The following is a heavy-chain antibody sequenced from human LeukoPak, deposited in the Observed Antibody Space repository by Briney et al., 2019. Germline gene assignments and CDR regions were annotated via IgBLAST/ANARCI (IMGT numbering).Heavy chain of an antibody. CDR2: ISSGGGTI. Sequence: GGSLRLSCAASGFTFSSYEMNWVRQAPGKGLEWVSYISSGGGTIYYSDSVKGRFTISRDNAKNSLYLQMNSLRAEDTAVYYCARGGTGTIFDYWGQGTLVTVSS. J-gene: IGHJ4*02. V-gene: IGHV3-48*03. CDR1: GFTFSSYE. D-gene: IGHD1-7*01. CDR3: ARGGTGTIFDY.